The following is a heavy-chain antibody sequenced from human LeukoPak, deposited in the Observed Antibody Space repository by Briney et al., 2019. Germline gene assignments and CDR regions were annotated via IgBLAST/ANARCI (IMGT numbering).Heavy chain of an antibody. CDR2: IKQDGSEK. CDR3: ARDGATFSGYDWYYYMDV. J-gene: IGHJ6*03. Sequence: GGSLRLSCAASGFTFSSYWMSWVRQAPGKGLEWVANIKQDGSEKYYVDSVKGRFTISRDNAKNSLYLQMNSLRAEDTAVYYCARDGATFSGYDWYYYMDVWGKGTTVTVSS. CDR1: GFTFSSYW. V-gene: IGHV3-7*01. D-gene: IGHD5-12*01.